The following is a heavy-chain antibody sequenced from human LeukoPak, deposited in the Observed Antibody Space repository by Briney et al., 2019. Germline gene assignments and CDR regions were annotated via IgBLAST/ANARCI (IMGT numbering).Heavy chain of an antibody. J-gene: IGHJ4*02. D-gene: IGHD6-19*01. CDR1: GFTFSSYA. Sequence: PGGSLRLSCAASGFTFSSYAMSWVRQAPGKGLEWVSAISGSGGSTYYADSVKGRFTISRDNSKNTLYLQMNSLRAEDTAVYYCANGGAVAGYFDYWGQGTLVTVST. CDR3: ANGGAVAGYFDY. V-gene: IGHV3-23*01. CDR2: ISGSGGST.